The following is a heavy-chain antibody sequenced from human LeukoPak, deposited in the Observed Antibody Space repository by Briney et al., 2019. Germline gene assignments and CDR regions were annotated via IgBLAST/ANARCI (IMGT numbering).Heavy chain of an antibody. CDR3: ARPKIVGASHGPFDY. J-gene: IGHJ4*02. CDR2: IYPGDSDT. Sequence: GESLKISCKGSGYSFTTYWIGWVRQMPGKGLEWMGIIYPGDSDTRYSPSFQSQVTVSADKSISTAYLQWSSLKASDTAMYYCARPKIVGASHGPFDYWGQGTLVTVSS. CDR1: GYSFTTYW. V-gene: IGHV5-51*01. D-gene: IGHD1-26*01.